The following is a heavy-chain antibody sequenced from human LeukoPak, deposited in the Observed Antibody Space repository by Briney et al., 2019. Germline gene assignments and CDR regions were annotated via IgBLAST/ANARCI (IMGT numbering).Heavy chain of an antibody. CDR1: GFTFRIYT. Sequence: GRSLRLSCAASGFTFRIYTMHWVRQAPGKGLEWVALISSDESNKYYADSVKGRFHISRDNSKNTLYLQMNSLRAKDTAVYYCATRQVDYWGQGTLVTVSS. V-gene: IGHV3-30-3*01. J-gene: IGHJ4*02. CDR2: ISSDESNK. CDR3: ATRQVDY.